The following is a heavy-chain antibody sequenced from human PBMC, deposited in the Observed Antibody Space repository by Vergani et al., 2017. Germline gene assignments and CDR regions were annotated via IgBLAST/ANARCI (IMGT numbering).Heavy chain of an antibody. CDR3: ARQGSSSELADY. J-gene: IGHJ4*02. V-gene: IGHV4-38-2*01. D-gene: IGHD6-13*01. CDR1: GYSITSGYY. CDR2: IYHSGNT. Sequence: QVQLQESGPGLVKPSETLSLTCAVSGYSITSGYYWGWIRQPPGKGLEWIGTIYHSGNTYYNPSLKSRVTISVDTSNNQFSLQLRSVTAADTAFYYCARQGSSSELADYWGQGTLVIVSS.